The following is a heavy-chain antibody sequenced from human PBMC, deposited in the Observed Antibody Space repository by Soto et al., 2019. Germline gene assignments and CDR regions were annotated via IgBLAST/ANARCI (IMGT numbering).Heavy chain of an antibody. CDR1: GGSVSSGSYY. V-gene: IGHV4-61*01. Sequence: QVQLQESGPGLVKPSETLSLTCTVSGGSVSSGSYYWSWIRQPPGKGLEWIGYIYYSGSTNYNPSLKRRVTISVDTSKNQFSLKLSSVTAADTAVYYCARGDDYGDYVSYYYGMDVWGQGTTVTVSS. D-gene: IGHD4-17*01. J-gene: IGHJ6*02. CDR2: IYYSGST. CDR3: ARGDDYGDYVSYYYGMDV.